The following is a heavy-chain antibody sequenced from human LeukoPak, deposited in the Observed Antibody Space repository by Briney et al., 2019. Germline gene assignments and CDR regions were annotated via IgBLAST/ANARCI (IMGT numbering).Heavy chain of an antibody. V-gene: IGHV3-11*04. CDR2: ITNSDRTT. D-gene: IGHD4-17*01. Sequence: GGSLRLSCAASGFTFSDYYMSWIRQAPGKGPEWVSYITNSDRTTYYADSVRGRFTASRDNAKNSLYPQMNSLRAEDTAVYFCGRDRGRLDYGDFYNDYWGQGTLVTVSS. CDR3: GRDRGRLDYGDFYNDY. CDR1: GFTFSDYY. J-gene: IGHJ4*02.